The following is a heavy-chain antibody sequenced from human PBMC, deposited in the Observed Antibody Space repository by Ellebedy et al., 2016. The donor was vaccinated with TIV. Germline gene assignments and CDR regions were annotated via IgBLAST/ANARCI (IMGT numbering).Heavy chain of an antibody. J-gene: IGHJ4*02. CDR2: IYYSGST. CDR3: ASGRGIAAAGDYFDY. V-gene: IGHV4-59*01. Sequence: SETLSLTCTVSGGSISSYYWSWIRQPPGKGLEWIGYIYYSGSTNYNPSLKSRVTISVDTSKNQFSLKLSSVTAADTAVYYCASGRGIAAAGDYFDYWGQGTLVTVSS. D-gene: IGHD6-13*01. CDR1: GGSISSYY.